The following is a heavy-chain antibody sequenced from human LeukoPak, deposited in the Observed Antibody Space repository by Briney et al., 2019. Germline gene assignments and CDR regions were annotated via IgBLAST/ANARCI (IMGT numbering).Heavy chain of an antibody. CDR1: GGSISSSSYY. D-gene: IGHD3-10*01. Sequence: SETLSLTCTVSGGSISSSSYYWGWIRQPPGKGLEWIGSIYYSGSTYYNPSLKSRVTISVDTSKNQFSLKLSSVTAADTAVYYCARQLSIYYYGSGRQGELNWFDPWGQGTLVTVSS. J-gene: IGHJ5*02. V-gene: IGHV4-39*01. CDR2: IYYSGST. CDR3: ARQLSIYYYGSGRQGELNWFDP.